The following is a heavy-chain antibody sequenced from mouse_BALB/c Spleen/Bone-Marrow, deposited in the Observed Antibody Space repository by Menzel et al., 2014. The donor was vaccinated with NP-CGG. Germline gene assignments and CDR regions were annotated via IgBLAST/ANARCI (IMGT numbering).Heavy chain of an antibody. V-gene: IGHV14-3*02. Sequence: EVKLMESGAELVKPGASVKLSCTASGFNIKDTYMHWVKQRPEQGLEWIGRIDPANGNTKYDPKFQGKATITADTSSNTAYLQLSSLTSEDTAVYYCARLSPYGGFDYWGQGTTLTVSS. CDR1: GFNIKDTY. D-gene: IGHD1-1*01. CDR2: IDPANGNT. CDR3: ARLSPYGGFDY. J-gene: IGHJ2*01.